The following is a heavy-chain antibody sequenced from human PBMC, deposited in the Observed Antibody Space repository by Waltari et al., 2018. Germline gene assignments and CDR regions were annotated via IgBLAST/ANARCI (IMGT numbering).Heavy chain of an antibody. Sequence: EVQLLESGGDLVQPGGSVRRSCAGSHFTFLIYVRTWVRQAPGKGLEWVSGISNSGGDTYYADSVEGRFFISRDNSKNIVYLQMDSLRAEDTAVYYCARKDFTGTTSWLDAWGQGTLVTVAS. CDR3: ARKDFTGTTSWLDA. CDR1: HFTFLIYV. CDR2: ISNSGGDT. D-gene: IGHD1-7*01. V-gene: IGHV3-23*01. J-gene: IGHJ5*02.